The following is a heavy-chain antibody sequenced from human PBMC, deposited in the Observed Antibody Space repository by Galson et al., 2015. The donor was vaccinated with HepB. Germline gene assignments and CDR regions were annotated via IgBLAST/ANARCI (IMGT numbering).Heavy chain of an antibody. CDR3: ADDIGHYYGSGSRRFGY. CDR1: GFTFSSYA. V-gene: IGHV3-23*01. CDR2: ISGSGGST. J-gene: IGHJ4*02. D-gene: IGHD3-10*01. Sequence: SLRLSCAASGFTFSSYAMSWVRQAPGKGLEWVSAISGSGGSTYYADSVKGRFTISRDNSKNTLYLQMNSLRAEDTAVYYCADDIGHYYGSGSRRFGYWGQGTLVTVSS.